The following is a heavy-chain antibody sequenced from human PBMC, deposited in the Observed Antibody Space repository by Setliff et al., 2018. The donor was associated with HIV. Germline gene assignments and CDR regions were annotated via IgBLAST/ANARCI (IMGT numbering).Heavy chain of an antibody. D-gene: IGHD1-26*01. CDR1: GGYINSYY. V-gene: IGHV4-59*08. J-gene: IGHJ3*02. Sequence: SETLSLTCTVSGGYINSYYWSWIRQPPRKGLEWVGYISYNGITTYNPSLKSRVTISVDTSKNQFSLKLTSVTAADTAVYYCARHRPWEVDVFDIWGQGTMVTVSS. CDR3: ARHRPWEVDVFDI. CDR2: ISYNGIT.